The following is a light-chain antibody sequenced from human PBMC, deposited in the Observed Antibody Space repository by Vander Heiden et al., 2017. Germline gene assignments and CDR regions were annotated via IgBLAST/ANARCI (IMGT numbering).Light chain of an antibody. J-gene: IGLJ2*01. CDR3: QSADSSGTYPRKV. CDR1: ALPKQY. CDR2: KDS. Sequence: SSALTQPPSVSVSPGQTARITCSGDALPKQYAYWYQQKPGQAPVLVIYKDSERPSGIPERFSGSSSGTTVTLTISGVQAEDEADYYCQSADSSGTYPRKVFGGGTKLTVL. V-gene: IGLV3-25*03.